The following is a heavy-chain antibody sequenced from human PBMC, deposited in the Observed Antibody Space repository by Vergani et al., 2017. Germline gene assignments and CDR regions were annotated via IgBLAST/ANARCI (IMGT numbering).Heavy chain of an antibody. J-gene: IGHJ4*02. CDR1: GYTFSNYY. CDR2: INPSGGHT. CDR3: ARGDYDMLTGYRY. D-gene: IGHD3-9*01. Sequence: QVQVVQSGAEVKKSGASVKVSCKTSGYTFSNYYMHWVRQAPGQGLEWMGIINPSGGHTNYAQKFQGRVTMTRDTSTSTVYMELSSLRSQDTAIYYCARGDYDMLTGYRYWGQGTLVTVSA. V-gene: IGHV1-46*03.